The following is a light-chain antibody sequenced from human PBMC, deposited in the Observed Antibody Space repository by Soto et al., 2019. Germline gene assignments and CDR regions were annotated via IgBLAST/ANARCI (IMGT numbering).Light chain of an antibody. CDR3: QQSSTTVYT. Sequence: DIQMTQSPSSLSASVGDRVTVSCRASQRIGTYWNWYQQIPGKAPTLLIYHVYTLQPGVPSRFSGRGSGTDFTLSISGLQPEDFATYYCQQSSTTVYTFGQGTKLEIK. J-gene: IGKJ2*01. CDR1: QRIGTY. CDR2: HVY. V-gene: IGKV1-39*01.